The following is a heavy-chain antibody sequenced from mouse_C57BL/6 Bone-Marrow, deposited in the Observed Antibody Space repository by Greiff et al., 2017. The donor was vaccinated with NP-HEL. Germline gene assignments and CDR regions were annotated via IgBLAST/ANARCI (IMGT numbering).Heavy chain of an antibody. CDR3: ASSYYYGSSYDAMDY. CDR2: IYPRDGST. J-gene: IGHJ4*01. Sequence: VKLMESDAELVKPGASVKISCKVSGYTFTDHTIHWMKQRPEQGLEWIGYIYPRDGSTKCNEKFKGKATLTADKSSSTAYMQLNSLTSEDSAVYFCASSYYYGSSYDAMDYWGQGSSVTVSS. CDR1: GYTFTDHT. D-gene: IGHD1-1*01. V-gene: IGHV1-78*01.